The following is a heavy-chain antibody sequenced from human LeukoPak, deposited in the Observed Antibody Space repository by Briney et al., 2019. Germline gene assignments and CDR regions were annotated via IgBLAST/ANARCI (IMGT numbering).Heavy chain of an antibody. CDR1: GFTFSSYW. J-gene: IGHJ6*03. Sequence: PGGSLRLSCAASGFTFSSYWMHWVRQAPGKGLVWVSRISSDGGNTVYADSVKGRFTISRDNANDTLYLQMDSLRGEDTAVYYCAREWELRGSYYMDVWGNGTTVTVSS. D-gene: IGHD1-26*01. CDR2: ISSDGGNT. V-gene: IGHV3-74*01. CDR3: AREWELRGSYYMDV.